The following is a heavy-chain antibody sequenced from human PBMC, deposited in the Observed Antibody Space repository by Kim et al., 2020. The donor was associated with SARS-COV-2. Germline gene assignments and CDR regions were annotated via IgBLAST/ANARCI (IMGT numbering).Heavy chain of an antibody. J-gene: IGHJ5*02. Sequence: SETLSLTCAVYGGSFSGYYWSWIRQPPGKGLEWIGEINHSGSTNYNPSLKSRVTISVYTSKNQFSLKLSSVTAADTAVYYCARGRRSSWTLFWFDPWGQGTLVTVSS. CDR3: ARGRRSSWTLFWFDP. CDR2: INHSGST. V-gene: IGHV4-34*01. D-gene: IGHD6-13*01. CDR1: GGSFSGYY.